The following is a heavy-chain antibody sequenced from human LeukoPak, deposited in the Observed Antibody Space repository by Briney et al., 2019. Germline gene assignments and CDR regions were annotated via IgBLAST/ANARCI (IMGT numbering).Heavy chain of an antibody. CDR3: ARGPLAGVTNY. Sequence: SETLSLTCAVYGGSFSGYYWSWIRQPPGKGLEWIGEINHSGSTNYNPSLKGRVTISVDTSKNQFSLKLSSVTAADTAVYYCARGPLAGVTNYWGQGTLVTVSS. CDR1: GGSFSGYY. CDR2: INHSGST. D-gene: IGHD4-17*01. V-gene: IGHV4-34*01. J-gene: IGHJ4*02.